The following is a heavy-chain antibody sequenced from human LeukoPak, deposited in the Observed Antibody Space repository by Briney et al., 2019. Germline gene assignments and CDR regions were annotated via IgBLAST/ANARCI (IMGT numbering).Heavy chain of an antibody. CDR3: ARTGYGDYHYFDY. J-gene: IGHJ4*02. V-gene: IGHV3-21*01. CDR1: GFTFSSYS. Sequence: GGSLRLSCAASGFTFSSYSMNWVRQAPGKGLEWVSSISSSSSYIYYADSVKGRFTISRDNAKNSLYLQMNSLRAEDTAVYYRARTGYGDYHYFDYWGQGTLVTVSS. D-gene: IGHD4-17*01. CDR2: ISSSSSYI.